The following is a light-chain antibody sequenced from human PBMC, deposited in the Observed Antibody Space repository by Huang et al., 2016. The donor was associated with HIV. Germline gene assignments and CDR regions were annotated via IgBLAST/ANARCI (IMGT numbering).Light chain of an antibody. CDR3: QQYNNFYT. CDR1: QSVSGS. V-gene: IGKV3-15*01. Sequence: EIVLTQSPATLSVSPGERATLSCRASQSVSGSLAWYQQKPGQAPRLLIYGASTRANGGPARFRCRGAGTEFTLTISSLQSEDFAVYYCQQYNNFYTFGPGTRVDIK. J-gene: IGKJ3*01. CDR2: GAS.